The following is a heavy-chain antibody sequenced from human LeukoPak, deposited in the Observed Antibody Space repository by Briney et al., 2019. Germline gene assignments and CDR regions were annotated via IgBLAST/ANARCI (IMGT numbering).Heavy chain of an antibody. V-gene: IGHV4-59*01. CDR2: IYYSGST. D-gene: IGHD2-15*01. CDR3: ARDRRDCSGGSCYKYSFDP. J-gene: IGHJ5*02. CDR1: GGSISSYY. Sequence: SETLSLTCTVSGGSISSYYWSWIRQPPGKGLEWIGYIYYSGSTNYNPSLKSRVTISVDTSKNQFSLKLSSVTAADTAVYYCARDRRDCSGGSCYKYSFDPWGQGTLVTVSS.